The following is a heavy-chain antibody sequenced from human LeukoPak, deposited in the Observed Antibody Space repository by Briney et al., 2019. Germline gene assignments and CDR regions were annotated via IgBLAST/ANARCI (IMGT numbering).Heavy chain of an antibody. CDR2: SHGGGST. J-gene: IGHJ4*02. V-gene: IGHV3-53*01. D-gene: IGHD5-24*01. Sequence: GSLGLSCSASGVPINSNYMSWVRPAPGKGVEWVSVSHGGGSTYYADSVKGRFTVSRDNPRNTLYLQMNSLRAEDTAVYYCARAKEEMTSILGFDYWGQGTLVTVSS. CDR3: ARAKEEMTSILGFDY. CDR1: GVPINSNY.